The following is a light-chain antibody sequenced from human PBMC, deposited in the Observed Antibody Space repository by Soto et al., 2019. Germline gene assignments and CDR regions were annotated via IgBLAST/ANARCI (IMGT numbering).Light chain of an antibody. CDR3: QHYNSYSCT. V-gene: IGKV1-5*01. CDR2: EVS. Sequence: DIQMTQSPSTLSASVGDRVTLTCRASQSISSWLAWYQQKPGKAPKLLIFEVSSLESGVPSRVSGSGSGTEFTLSISSLQPDDFATYYCQHYNSYSCTFGQGTKLEIK. J-gene: IGKJ2*02. CDR1: QSISSW.